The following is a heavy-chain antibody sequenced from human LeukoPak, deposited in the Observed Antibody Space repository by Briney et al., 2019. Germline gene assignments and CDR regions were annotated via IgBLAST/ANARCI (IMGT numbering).Heavy chain of an antibody. V-gene: IGHV3-30-3*01. J-gene: IGHJ6*02. CDR1: GFSFSSFA. D-gene: IGHD5-12*01. CDR2: TPYDGNNK. Sequence: GRSLRLSCAASGFSFSSFAMHWVRQAPGKGLEWVAVTPYDGNNKYYADSVKGRFTISRDSSKNTLYLQMNSLRPEDTALYYCARDGNSGYDLTYYYGMDVWGQGTTVTVSS. CDR3: ARDGNSGYDLTYYYGMDV.